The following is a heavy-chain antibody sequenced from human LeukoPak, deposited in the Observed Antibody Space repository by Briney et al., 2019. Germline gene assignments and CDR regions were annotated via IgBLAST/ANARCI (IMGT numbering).Heavy chain of an antibody. CDR1: GLTFSSYD. D-gene: IGHD6-19*01. CDR2: IGTAGDT. J-gene: IGHJ6*02. CDR3: ARGYSSGWYATYYYYGMDV. Sequence: GGSLRLSYAASGLTFSSYDMHWVRQATGKGLEWVSAIGTAGDTYYPGSVKGRFTISRENAKNSLYLQMNSLRAGDTAVYYCARGYSSGWYATYYYYGMDVWGQGTTVTVSS. V-gene: IGHV3-13*01.